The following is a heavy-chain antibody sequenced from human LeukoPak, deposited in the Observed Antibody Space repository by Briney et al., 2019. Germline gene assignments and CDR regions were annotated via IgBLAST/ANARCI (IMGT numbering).Heavy chain of an antibody. CDR1: GGTFSSYA. Sequence: SVKVSCKASGGTFSSYAIGWVRQAPGQGLEWMGGIIPIFGTANYAQKFQGRVTITADESTSTAYMELSSLRAEDTAVYYCAKDVFGSSSWYAVGSFDYWGQGTLVTVSS. J-gene: IGHJ4*02. CDR3: AKDVFGSSSWYAVGSFDY. CDR2: IIPIFGTA. D-gene: IGHD6-13*01. V-gene: IGHV1-69*13.